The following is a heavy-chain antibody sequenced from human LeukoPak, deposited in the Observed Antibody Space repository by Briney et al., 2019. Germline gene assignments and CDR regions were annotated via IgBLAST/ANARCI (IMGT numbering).Heavy chain of an antibody. Sequence: ASVKVSCKAYGYTFMSHGISWVRQAPGQGLEWMGWISGSSSNTNYAQRLQGRVTMTTDTSTTTAYMELSRLRSDDTAVYYCARDTEMATINDYWGQGTLVTVSS. V-gene: IGHV1-18*01. CDR1: GYTFMSHG. CDR2: ISGSSSNT. CDR3: ARDTEMATINDY. J-gene: IGHJ4*02. D-gene: IGHD5-24*01.